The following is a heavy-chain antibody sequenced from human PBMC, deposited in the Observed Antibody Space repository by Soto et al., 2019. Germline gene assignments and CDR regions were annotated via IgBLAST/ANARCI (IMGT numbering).Heavy chain of an antibody. Sequence: SVKVSCKASGGTFSSYAISWVRQAPGQGLEWMGGIIPIFGTANYAQKFQGRVTITADKSTSTAYMELSSLRSEDTAVYYCAREAYCSSTSCYKPFNWFDPWGQGTLVTV. CDR1: GGTFSSYA. CDR2: IIPIFGTA. V-gene: IGHV1-69*06. D-gene: IGHD2-2*02. CDR3: AREAYCSSTSCYKPFNWFDP. J-gene: IGHJ5*02.